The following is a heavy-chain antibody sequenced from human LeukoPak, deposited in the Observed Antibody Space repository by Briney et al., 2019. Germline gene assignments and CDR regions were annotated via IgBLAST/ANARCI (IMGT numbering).Heavy chain of an antibody. Sequence: GGSLRLSCAASGFTFSSYGMHWVRQAPGQGLEWVSGITGSGSSTYYVDSVKGRFTISRDSSKNTLYLQMNSLRADDTAVYYCAKRDVSSSDYSPLFQHWGQGTLVTVSS. CDR2: ITGSGSST. J-gene: IGHJ1*01. V-gene: IGHV3-23*01. D-gene: IGHD3-22*01. CDR3: AKRDVSSSDYSPLFQH. CDR1: GFTFSSYG.